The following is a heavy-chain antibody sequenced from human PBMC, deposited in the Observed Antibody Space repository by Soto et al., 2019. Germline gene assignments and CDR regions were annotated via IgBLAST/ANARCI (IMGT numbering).Heavy chain of an antibody. Sequence: GGSLRLSCAASGFTFGNYWMHWVRQAPGKGLVWVGFIRSKAYGGTTEYAASVKGRFTISRDDSKSIAYLQMNSLKTEDTAVYYCTRELSILTGYYSDYHYGMDVWGQGTTVTVSS. CDR1: GFTFGNYW. CDR2: IRSKAYGGTT. D-gene: IGHD3-9*01. J-gene: IGHJ6*02. CDR3: TRELSILTGYYSDYHYGMDV. V-gene: IGHV3-49*04.